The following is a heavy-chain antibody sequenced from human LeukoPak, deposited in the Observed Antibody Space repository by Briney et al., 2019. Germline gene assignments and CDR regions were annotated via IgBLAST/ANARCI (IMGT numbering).Heavy chain of an antibody. Sequence: SETLSLTCTVSGGSISSGSYYWSWIRQPAGKGLEWIGRIYTSGSTNYNPSLKSRVTISVDTSKNQFSLKLSSVTAADTAVYYCARGDYDYVWGSYSGLCADWGQGTLVTVSS. CDR3: ARGDYDYVWGSYSGLCAD. D-gene: IGHD3-16*01. CDR1: GGSISSGSYY. J-gene: IGHJ4*02. V-gene: IGHV4-61*02. CDR2: IYTSGST.